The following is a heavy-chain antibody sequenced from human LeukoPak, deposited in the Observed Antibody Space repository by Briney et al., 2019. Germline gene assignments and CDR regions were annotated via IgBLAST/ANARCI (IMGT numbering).Heavy chain of an antibody. CDR1: GGSISSYY. D-gene: IGHD3-10*01. V-gene: IGHV4-59*01. J-gene: IGHJ3*02. Sequence: SETLSLTCTASGGSISSYYWSWIRQPPGKGLEWIGYIYYSGSTNYNPSLKSRVTISLDTSKNQFSLNLNSVTAADTAVYYCARDRGGEWLADAFDIWGQGTMVTVS. CDR2: IYYSGST. CDR3: ARDRGGEWLADAFDI.